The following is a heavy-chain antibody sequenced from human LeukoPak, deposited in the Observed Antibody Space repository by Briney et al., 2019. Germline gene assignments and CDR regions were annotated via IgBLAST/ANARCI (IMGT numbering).Heavy chain of an antibody. V-gene: IGHV3-30*02. CDR1: GFTFSSYG. D-gene: IGHD3-22*01. J-gene: IGHJ3*02. Sequence: GGSLRLSCAASGFTFSSYGMHWVRQAPGKGLEWVAFIRYDGSNKYYADSVKGRFTISRDNSKNTLYLQMNSLRAEDTAVYYCAKRHYDTSGLDAFDIWGQGTTVTVSS. CDR3: AKRHYDTSGLDAFDI. CDR2: IRYDGSNK.